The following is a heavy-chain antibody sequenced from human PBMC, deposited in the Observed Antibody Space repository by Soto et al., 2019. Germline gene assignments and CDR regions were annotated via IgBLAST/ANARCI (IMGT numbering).Heavy chain of an antibody. D-gene: IGHD5-12*01. CDR1: GYSFPGFW. CDR2: IFTDDSDT. J-gene: IGHJ4*02. Sequence: PGESLKISCVAAGYSFPGFWIGWVRQMPGKGLEWMGIIFTDDSDTRYSLSFQGQVTISADKTTSTAYLQWSSLKASATAMYYCARRGAGYNYDDWGQGTLVTVSS. CDR3: ARRGAGYNYDD. V-gene: IGHV5-51*01.